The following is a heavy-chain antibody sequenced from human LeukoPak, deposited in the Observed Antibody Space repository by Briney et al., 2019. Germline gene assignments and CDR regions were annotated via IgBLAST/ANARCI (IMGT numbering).Heavy chain of an antibody. D-gene: IGHD6-19*01. Sequence: GGSLRLSCAASGFTFSKYWMLWVRQAPGKRLESVSRINTDGTVTTYADSVKGRFTVSRDNANNTMFLQMNTVRDEDTAVYYCATKQWLAPPPDSWGQGTPVTVSS. V-gene: IGHV3-74*01. J-gene: IGHJ4*02. CDR3: ATKQWLAPPPDS. CDR2: INTDGTVT. CDR1: GFTFSKYW.